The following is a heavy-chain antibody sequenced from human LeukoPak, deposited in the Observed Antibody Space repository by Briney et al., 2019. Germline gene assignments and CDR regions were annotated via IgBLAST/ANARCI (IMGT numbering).Heavy chain of an antibody. D-gene: IGHD3-10*01. V-gene: IGHV3-30*02. CDR3: AKDVYYYGSGSYSWFDY. J-gene: IGHJ4*02. Sequence: GGSLRLSCAASGFTFSSYGMHWVRQAPGKGLEWVAFIRYDGSNKYYADSVKGRFTISRDNSKNTLYLQMNSLRAEDTAVYYCAKDVYYYGSGSYSWFDYWGQGTLVTVSS. CDR2: IRYDGSNK. CDR1: GFTFSSYG.